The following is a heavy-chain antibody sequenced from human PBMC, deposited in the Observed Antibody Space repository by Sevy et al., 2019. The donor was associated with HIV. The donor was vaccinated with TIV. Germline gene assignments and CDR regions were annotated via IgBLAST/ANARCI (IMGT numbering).Heavy chain of an antibody. J-gene: IGHJ4*02. CDR2: IYHSGST. D-gene: IGHD6-13*01. CDR1: GYSISSGYY. V-gene: IGHV4-38-2*01. CDR3: ARHSGRYSSSCAFDY. Sequence: SETLSLTCAVSGYSISSGYYWGWIRQPPGKGLEWIGSIYHSGSTYYNPSLKSRVTISVDTSKNRFSLKLSSVTAADTAGDYCARHSGRYSSSCAFDYWGQGTLVTVSS.